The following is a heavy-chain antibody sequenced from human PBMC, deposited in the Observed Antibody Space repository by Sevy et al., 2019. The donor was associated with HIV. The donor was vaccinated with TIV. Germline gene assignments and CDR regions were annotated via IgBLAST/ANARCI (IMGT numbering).Heavy chain of an antibody. Sequence: GSLRLSCAASGFTFTRYWMSWVRQAPGKGLERVANINEDGSEKYYVDSVKGRFTISRDNARKSLHLQMNSLRAEDTAIYYCARDVAAGDFWGQGTLVTVSS. CDR1: GFTFTRYW. J-gene: IGHJ4*02. CDR3: ARDVAAGDF. V-gene: IGHV3-7*01. D-gene: IGHD2-21*01. CDR2: INEDGSEK.